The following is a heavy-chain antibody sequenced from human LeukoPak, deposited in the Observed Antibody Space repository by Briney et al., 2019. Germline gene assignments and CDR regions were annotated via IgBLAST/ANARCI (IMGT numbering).Heavy chain of an antibody. J-gene: IGHJ6*02. Sequence: SETLSLTCTVSGGSISSYSWSWIRQPPGKGLEWIGYIYHSGSTYYNPSLKSRVTISVDRSKNQFSLKLSSVTAADTAVYYCARGPRENYYYYGMDVWGQGTTVTVSS. CDR2: IYHSGST. V-gene: IGHV4-30-2*01. CDR3: ARGPRENYYYYGMDV. CDR1: GGSISSYS.